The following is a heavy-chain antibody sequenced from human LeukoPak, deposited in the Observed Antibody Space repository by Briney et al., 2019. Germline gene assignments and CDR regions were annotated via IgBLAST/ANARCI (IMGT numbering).Heavy chain of an antibody. CDR3: ARGLAAGTFY. CDR1: GFTFSSYA. V-gene: IGHV3-30-3*01. CDR2: ISYDGSNK. J-gene: IGHJ4*02. Sequence: GGSLRLSCTASGFTFSSYAMHWVRQAPGKGLEWVAVISYDGSNKYCADSVKGRFTISRDNSKNTLYLQMNSLRAEDTAVYYCARGLAAGTFYWGQGTLVTVSS. D-gene: IGHD6-13*01.